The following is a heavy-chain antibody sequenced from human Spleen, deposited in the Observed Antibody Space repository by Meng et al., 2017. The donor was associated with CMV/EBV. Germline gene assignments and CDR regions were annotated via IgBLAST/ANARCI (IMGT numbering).Heavy chain of an antibody. V-gene: IGHV3-74*01. CDR1: GFTFGDFV. CDR3: ARLSYDSGGRYYGSWFDP. CDR2: INRDGTNT. D-gene: IGHD3-22*01. J-gene: IGHJ5*02. Sequence: GESLKISCAASGFTFGDFVMNWVRQAPGKGLAWVSRINRDGTNTRYAASVTGRFTISRDNAKNTLFLQMDSLRADDTAVYYCARLSYDSGGRYYGSWFDPWGQGSLVTVSS.